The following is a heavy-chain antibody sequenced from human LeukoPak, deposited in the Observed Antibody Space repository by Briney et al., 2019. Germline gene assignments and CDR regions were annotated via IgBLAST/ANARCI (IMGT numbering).Heavy chain of an antibody. Sequence: ASVNVSCKASGYTFTGYYMHWVRQAPGPGLEWMGWINPNTGGTNYAQKFQGGVTMTRDTSITTAYMELSGLRSDDTAVYYCARDLEQWRGRMDVWGQGTTATVSS. CDR2: INPNTGGT. D-gene: IGHD6-19*01. V-gene: IGHV1-2*02. J-gene: IGHJ6*02. CDR3: ARDLEQWRGRMDV. CDR1: GYTFTGYY.